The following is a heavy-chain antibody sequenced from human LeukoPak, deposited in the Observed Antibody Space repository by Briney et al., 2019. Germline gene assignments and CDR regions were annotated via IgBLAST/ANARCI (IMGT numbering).Heavy chain of an antibody. D-gene: IGHD6-13*01. CDR1: GGSISSSSYY. CDR2: IYYSGST. Sequence: PSETLSLTCTVSGGSISSSSYYWGWIRQPPGKGLEWIGSIYYSGSTYYNPSLKSRVTISVDTSKNQFSLKLSSVTAADTAVYYCARTSYSRAGYSSSWGDYWGQGTLVTVSS. V-gene: IGHV4-39*07. CDR3: ARTSYSRAGYSSSWGDY. J-gene: IGHJ4*02.